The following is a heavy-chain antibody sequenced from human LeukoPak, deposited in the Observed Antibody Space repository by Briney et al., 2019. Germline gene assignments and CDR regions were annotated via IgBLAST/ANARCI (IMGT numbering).Heavy chain of an antibody. V-gene: IGHV3-30*18. J-gene: IGHJ6*02. CDR2: ISHDGSRK. Sequence: GGSLRLSCAASGFTFNSYGMHWVRQAPGKGLEWVAVISHDGSRKYYADSVKGRFTISRDDSKNTLYLQMNGLRAEDTAVYYGVKDRFLEAYGMEVWVQGTTVTVSS. CDR1: GFTFNSYG. CDR3: VKDRFLEAYGMEV. D-gene: IGHD3-3*01.